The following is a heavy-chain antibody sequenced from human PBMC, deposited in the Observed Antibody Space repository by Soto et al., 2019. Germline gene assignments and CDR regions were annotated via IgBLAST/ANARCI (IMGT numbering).Heavy chain of an antibody. V-gene: IGHV3-11*01. Sequence: GGSLRLSCAASGFTFSDYYMSWIRQAPGKGLEWVSYISSSGSTIYYADSVKGRFTISRDNAKNSLYLQMNSLRAEDTAVYYCARGVSYCGGDCYDSGMDVWGQGTTVTVSS. J-gene: IGHJ6*02. D-gene: IGHD2-21*02. CDR2: ISSSGSTI. CDR1: GFTFSDYY. CDR3: ARGVSYCGGDCYDSGMDV.